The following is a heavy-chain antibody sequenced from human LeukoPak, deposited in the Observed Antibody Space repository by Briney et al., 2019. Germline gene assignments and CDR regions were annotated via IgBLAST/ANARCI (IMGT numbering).Heavy chain of an antibody. CDR3: ARGDIVVVPAALI. J-gene: IGHJ4*02. CDR2: IYYSGST. V-gene: IGHV4-39*01. Sequence: SETLSLTCTVSGGSISSSSYYWGWIRQPPGKGLEWIGSIYYSGSTYYNPSLKSRVTISVDTSKNQFSLKLSSVTAADTAVYYCARGDIVVVPAALIWGQGTLVTVSS. CDR1: GGSISSSSYY. D-gene: IGHD2-2*01.